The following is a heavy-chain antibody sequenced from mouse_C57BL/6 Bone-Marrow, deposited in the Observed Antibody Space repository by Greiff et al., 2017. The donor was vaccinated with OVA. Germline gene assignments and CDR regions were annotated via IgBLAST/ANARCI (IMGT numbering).Heavy chain of an antibody. V-gene: IGHV1-82*01. CDR2: IYPGDGDT. J-gene: IGHJ2*01. CDR3: ARWGKLKLQEFDY. D-gene: IGHD3-2*02. CDR1: GYAFSSSW. Sequence: VQLQQSGPELVKPGASVKISCKASGYAFSSSWMNWVKLRPGKGLEWIGRIYPGDGDTNYNGKFKGKATLTADKSSSTAYMQLSSLASEDSAVYFCARWGKLKLQEFDYWGQGTTLTVSS.